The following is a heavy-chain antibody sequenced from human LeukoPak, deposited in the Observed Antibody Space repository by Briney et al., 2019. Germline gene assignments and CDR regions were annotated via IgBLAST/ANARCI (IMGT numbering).Heavy chain of an antibody. Sequence: RASETLSLTFTVSGGSISSYYWSWIRQPPGKGLEWIGYIYYSGSTNYNPSLKSRVTISVDTSKNQLSLKLSSVTAADTAVYYCARGDYGSGSYYGYWGQGTLVTVSS. D-gene: IGHD3-10*01. CDR3: ARGDYGSGSYYGY. CDR2: IYYSGST. CDR1: GGSISSYY. V-gene: IGHV4-59*01. J-gene: IGHJ4*02.